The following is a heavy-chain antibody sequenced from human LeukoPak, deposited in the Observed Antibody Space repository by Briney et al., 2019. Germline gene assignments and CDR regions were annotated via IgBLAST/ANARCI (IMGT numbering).Heavy chain of an antibody. Sequence: GTLRLSCAASGFTFSSYGMHWVRQAPGKGLEWVAVISYDGSNKYYADSVKGRFTISRDNSKNTLYLQMNSLRAEDTAVYYCAKRQDYYGSGSYYNLLDYWGQGTLVTVSS. J-gene: IGHJ4*02. V-gene: IGHV3-30*18. CDR3: AKRQDYYGSGSYYNLLDY. CDR2: ISYDGSNK. CDR1: GFTFSSYG. D-gene: IGHD3-10*01.